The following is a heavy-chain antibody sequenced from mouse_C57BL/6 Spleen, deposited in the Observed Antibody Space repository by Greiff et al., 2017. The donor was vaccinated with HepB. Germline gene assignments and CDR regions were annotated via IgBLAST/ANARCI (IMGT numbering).Heavy chain of an antibody. V-gene: IGHV2-6*03. CDR2: IWSDGST. D-gene: IGHD3-2*02. CDR3: ARGAAQATPWFAY. J-gene: IGHJ3*01. Sequence: QVRLQQSGPGLVAPSQSLSITCTVSGFSLTSYGVHWVRQPPGKGLEWLVVIWSDGSTTYNSALKSRLSISKDNSKSQVFLKMNSLQTDDTAMYYCARGAAQATPWFAYWGQGTLVTVSA. CDR1: GFSLTSYG.